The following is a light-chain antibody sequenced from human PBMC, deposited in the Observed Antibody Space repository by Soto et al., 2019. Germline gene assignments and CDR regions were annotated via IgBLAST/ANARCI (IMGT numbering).Light chain of an antibody. CDR3: QQYGSSPRT. Sequence: EIVLTQSPGTLSLSPGERATLSCRASQSVSSSYLAWYQQTPGQAPRLLIYDASSRATGIPDRFSGSGSGTDFTLTISRLEPEDFAVYYCQQYGSSPRTFGQGPKVDIK. J-gene: IGKJ1*01. CDR1: QSVSSSY. V-gene: IGKV3-20*01. CDR2: DAS.